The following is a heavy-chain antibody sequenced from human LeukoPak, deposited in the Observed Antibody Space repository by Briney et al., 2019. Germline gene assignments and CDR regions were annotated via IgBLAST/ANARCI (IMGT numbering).Heavy chain of an antibody. D-gene: IGHD6-13*01. CDR3: ARDWEYSSSRRIRKDY. CDR1: GYTFTSYG. J-gene: IGHJ4*02. V-gene: IGHV1-18*01. Sequence: GASAKVSCKASGYTFTSYGISWVRQAPGQGLEWMGWISAYNGNTNYAQKLQGRVTMTTDTSTSTAYMELRSLRSDDTAVYYCARDWEYSSSRRIRKDYWGQGTLVTVSS. CDR2: ISAYNGNT.